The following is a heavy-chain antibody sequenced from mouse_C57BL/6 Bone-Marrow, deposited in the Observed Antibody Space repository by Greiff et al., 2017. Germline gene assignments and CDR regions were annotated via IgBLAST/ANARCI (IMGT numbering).Heavy chain of an antibody. CDR1: EYEFPSHD. CDR3: ARRAMITTLFDY. V-gene: IGHV5-2*03. CDR2: INSDGGST. Sequence: DVKLVESGGGLEQPGESLKLSCESNEYEFPSHDMSWVRKTPEKRLELVAAINSDGGSTYYPDTMERRFIISRDNTKKTLYLQMSSLRAEDTALYYCARRAMITTLFDYWGQGTTLTVSS. D-gene: IGHD2-1*01. J-gene: IGHJ2*01.